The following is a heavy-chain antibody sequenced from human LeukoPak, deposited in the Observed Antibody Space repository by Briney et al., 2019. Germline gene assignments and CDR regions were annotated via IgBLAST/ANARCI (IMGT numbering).Heavy chain of an antibody. Sequence: ASVKVSCKASAYTFTSYDINWVRQANGQGLERKGWTNLKSGNTGYAQKFQGRVTMTRSTSISTAYMELSSLRSEYTAVYYCARVTYYYDSSCYYNDYWGQGTLVTVSS. CDR3: ARVTYYYDSSCYYNDY. CDR2: TNLKSGNT. V-gene: IGHV1-8*01. CDR1: AYTFTSYD. J-gene: IGHJ4*02. D-gene: IGHD3-22*01.